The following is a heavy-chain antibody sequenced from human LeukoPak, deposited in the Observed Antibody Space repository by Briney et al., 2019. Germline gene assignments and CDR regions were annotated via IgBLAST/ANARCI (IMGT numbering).Heavy chain of an antibody. CDR1: GYTFTGYY. CDR3: ASEVVVITLHGAFDI. CDR2: INPNSGGT. Sequence: GASVKVSCRASGYTFTGYYIHWVRQAPGQGLEWMGWINPNSGGTTYAQKFQGRVTMTRDTSISTAYMELTRLRSDDTAFYYCASEVVVITLHGAFDIWGQGTMVTVSS. J-gene: IGHJ3*02. V-gene: IGHV1-2*02. D-gene: IGHD3-22*01.